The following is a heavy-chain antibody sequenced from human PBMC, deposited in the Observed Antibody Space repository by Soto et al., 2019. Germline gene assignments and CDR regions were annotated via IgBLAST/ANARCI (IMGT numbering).Heavy chain of an antibody. D-gene: IGHD3-22*01. V-gene: IGHV4-39*01. CDR3: ARQEYYYDSSGYYGGEFDY. J-gene: IGHJ4*02. CDR2: IYYSGST. CDR1: GGSISSSSYY. Sequence: ASETLSLSCTVSGGSISSSSYYWGWIRQPPGKGLEWIGSIYYSGSTYYNPSLKSRVTISVDTSKNQFSLKLSSVTAADTAVYYCARQEYYYDSSGYYGGEFDYWGQGTLVTVSS.